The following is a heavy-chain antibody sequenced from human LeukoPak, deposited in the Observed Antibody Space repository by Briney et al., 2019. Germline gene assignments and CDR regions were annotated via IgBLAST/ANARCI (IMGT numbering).Heavy chain of an antibody. Sequence: PGESLRLSCAASGFTFSSYGMHWVRQAPGKGLEWVAVISYDGSNKYYADSVKGRFTISRDNSKNTLYLQMNSLRAEDTAVYYCAKGRGAYRPPPYYYGMDVWGQGTTVTVSS. D-gene: IGHD2-2*02. CDR1: GFTFSSYG. CDR2: ISYDGSNK. J-gene: IGHJ6*02. V-gene: IGHV3-30*18. CDR3: AKGRGAYRPPPYYYGMDV.